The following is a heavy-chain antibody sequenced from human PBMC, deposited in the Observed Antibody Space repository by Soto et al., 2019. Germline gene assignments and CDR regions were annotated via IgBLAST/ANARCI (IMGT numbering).Heavy chain of an antibody. CDR1: GFTFSSYS. CDR2: ISATGGRT. CDR3: VKLYVYGNDS. Sequence: QPGGSLRLSCAASGFTFSSYSMSWVRQAPGKGLEWISDISATGGRTYYADSVKGRFTISRDNSKNSLYLQMNSLRGEDTAVYYCVKLYVYGNDSWGQGTLVTVSS. D-gene: IGHD2-8*01. V-gene: IGHV3-23*01. J-gene: IGHJ5*01.